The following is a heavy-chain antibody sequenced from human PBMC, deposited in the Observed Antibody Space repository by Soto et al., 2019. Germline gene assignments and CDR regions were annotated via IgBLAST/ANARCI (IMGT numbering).Heavy chain of an antibody. CDR1: GGTFSSYA. CDR3: ARSPGDYYYFDY. Sequence: VKVSCKASGGTFSSYAISWVRQAPGQGLEWMGGIIPIFGTANYAQKFQGRVTITADESTSTAYMELSSLRSEDTAVYYCARSPGDYYYFDYWGQGTLVTVSS. V-gene: IGHV1-69*13. D-gene: IGHD4-17*01. J-gene: IGHJ4*02. CDR2: IIPIFGTA.